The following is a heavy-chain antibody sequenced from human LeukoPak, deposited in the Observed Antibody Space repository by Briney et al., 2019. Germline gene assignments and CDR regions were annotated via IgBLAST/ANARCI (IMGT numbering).Heavy chain of an antibody. CDR1: GGSISSSNW. CDR3: ARKETAIQPHPNAFDI. D-gene: IGHD5-18*01. Sequence: SETLSLTCTVSGGSISSSNWWSWVRQPPGKGLEWIGEIYHSGSTNYNPSLKSRVTISVDKSKNQFSLKLSSVTAADTAVYYCARKETAIQPHPNAFDIWGQGTMVTVSS. V-gene: IGHV4-4*02. J-gene: IGHJ3*02. CDR2: IYHSGST.